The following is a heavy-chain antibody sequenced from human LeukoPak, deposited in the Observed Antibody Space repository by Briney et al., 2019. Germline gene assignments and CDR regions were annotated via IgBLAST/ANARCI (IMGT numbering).Heavy chain of an antibody. CDR2: IYYSGST. V-gene: IGHV4-39*01. D-gene: IGHD1-26*01. J-gene: IGHJ4*02. Sequence: KPSETLSLTCTVSGGSISSSSYYWGWIRQPPGKGLEWIGSIYYSGSTYYNPSLKSRVTISVDTSKNQFSLKLTSMTAADTAVYYCARHGGSHLFVYWGQGTPVTVSS. CDR3: ARHGGSHLFVY. CDR1: GGSISSSSYY.